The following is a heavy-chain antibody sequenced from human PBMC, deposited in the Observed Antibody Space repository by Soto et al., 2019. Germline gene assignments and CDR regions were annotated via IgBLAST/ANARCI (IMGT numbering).Heavy chain of an antibody. CDR1: GFIFSSHN. J-gene: IGHJ6*02. CDR2: ITGSSSYI. CDR3: ARLVASETGYGMDV. D-gene: IGHD3-9*01. Sequence: DVQLVESGGGLVKPGGSLRLSCAASGFIFSSHNMNWVRQAPAKGLEWVSSITGSSSYIFYADSVKGRFTISRDNAKNTVYLQMSSLRAEDTGVYYCARLVASETGYGMDVWGQGTTVTVSS. V-gene: IGHV3-21*06.